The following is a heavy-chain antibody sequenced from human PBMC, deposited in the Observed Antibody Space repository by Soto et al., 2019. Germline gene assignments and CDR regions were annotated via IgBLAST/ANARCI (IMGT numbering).Heavy chain of an antibody. Sequence: QVQLQESGPGLVKPSETLSLTCTVAGGSIRSNYWSWIRQPPGKGLEWIGYIYYSGSTNYNPSLKSRATISVDTSKTQFALRLSSVTAADTAVYYCSRATVNWYFDLWGRGTLVTVSS. CDR3: SRATVNWYFDL. D-gene: IGHD4-17*01. CDR1: GGSIRSNY. V-gene: IGHV4-59*01. J-gene: IGHJ2*01. CDR2: IYYSGST.